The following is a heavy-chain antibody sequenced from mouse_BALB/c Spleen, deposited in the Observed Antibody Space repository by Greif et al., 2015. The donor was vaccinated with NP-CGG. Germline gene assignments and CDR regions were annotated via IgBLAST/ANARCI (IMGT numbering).Heavy chain of an antibody. V-gene: IGHV5-9-1*01. J-gene: IGHJ4*01. D-gene: IGHD2-4*01. CDR2: ISSGGSYT. CDR1: GFTFSSYA. Sequence: EVMLVESGGGLVKPGGSLKLSCAASGFTFSSYAMSWVRQTPEKRLEWVATISSGGSYTYYPDSVKGRFTISRDNAKNTLYLQMSSLRSEDTAMYYCARGGYDYGNYAMDYWGQGTSVTVSS. CDR3: ARGGYDYGNYAMDY.